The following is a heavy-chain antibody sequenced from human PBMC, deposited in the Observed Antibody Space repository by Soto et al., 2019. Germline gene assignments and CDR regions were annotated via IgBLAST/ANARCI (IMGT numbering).Heavy chain of an antibody. D-gene: IGHD3-22*01. Sequence: GGSLRLSCAASGFSISGYTMHWVRQAPGKGLDWVALVSYDGKNKYYADSVKGRFTISRDNSNNILYLQMNSLRAEDTALYYCARGAYYDSGGYYLGALDYWGQGTLVTVSS. J-gene: IGHJ4*02. CDR2: VSYDGKNK. CDR3: ARGAYYDSGGYYLGALDY. CDR1: GFSISGYT. V-gene: IGHV3-30*04.